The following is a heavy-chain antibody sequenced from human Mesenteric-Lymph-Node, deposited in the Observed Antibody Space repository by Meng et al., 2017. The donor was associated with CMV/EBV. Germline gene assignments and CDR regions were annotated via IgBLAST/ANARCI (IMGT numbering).Heavy chain of an antibody. D-gene: IGHD3-10*01. CDR2: IYRGDNT. Sequence: VQLVGMGGGFVQPGGAVRLSCAVSGLNGRDKYMSWVRQAPGKGLEWVCIIYRGDNTYYIDSVKDRFTVSRDNSKSTMYLQMNSLRVEDTAVYYCTGDSVSNPNLDYWGQGTLVTVSS. J-gene: IGHJ4*02. CDR1: GLNGRDKY. V-gene: IGHV3-66*01. CDR3: TGDSVSNPNLDY.